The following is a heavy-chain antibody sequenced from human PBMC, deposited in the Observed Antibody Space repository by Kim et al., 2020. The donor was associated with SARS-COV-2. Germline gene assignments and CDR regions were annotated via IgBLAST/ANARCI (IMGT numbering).Heavy chain of an antibody. CDR1: GFSFSSYG. CDR3: AKEDISGWYGIDY. V-gene: IGHV3-30*18. CDR2: ISYDGRNE. Sequence: GGSLRLSCATSGFSFSSYGMHWVRQAPDKGLEWVAVISYDGRNEYYGDSVKGRFTVSRDNSRNTLYLQMNSLRAEDTAVYYCAKEDISGWYGIDYWGQGTLVTVSS. J-gene: IGHJ4*02. D-gene: IGHD6-19*01.